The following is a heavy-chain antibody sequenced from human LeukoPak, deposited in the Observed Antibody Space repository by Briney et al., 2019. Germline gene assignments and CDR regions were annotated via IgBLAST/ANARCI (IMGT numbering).Heavy chain of an antibody. D-gene: IGHD3-9*01. CDR3: ARAYFDWLWIPAI. CDR2: IKQDGSEK. Sequence: GGSLRLSCAASRFTFNNYWMTWVRQAPGKGLEWVANIKQDGSEKYYVDSVKGRFTISRDNDKNSLDLQMNSLRVEDTAVYYCARAYFDWLWIPAIWGQGTLVTVSS. J-gene: IGHJ4*02. CDR1: RFTFNNYW. V-gene: IGHV3-7*04.